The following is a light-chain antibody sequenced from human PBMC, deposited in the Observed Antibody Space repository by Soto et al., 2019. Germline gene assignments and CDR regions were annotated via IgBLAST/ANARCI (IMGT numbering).Light chain of an antibody. CDR2: DAF. J-gene: IGKJ4*01. CDR1: EDINNC. V-gene: IGKV1-12*01. CDR3: QQSGSLPLT. Sequence: DIQMTQSPSSVSASVGDRVTISCRASEDINNCLDWYQQKPGNAPKLLIYDAFHLESGVPSRFSGSVSGTDFTITISSLQPEDFATYYCQQSGSLPLTFGGGTHVEIK.